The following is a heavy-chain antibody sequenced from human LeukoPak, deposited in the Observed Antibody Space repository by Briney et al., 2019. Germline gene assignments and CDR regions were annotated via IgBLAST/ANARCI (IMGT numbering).Heavy chain of an antibody. J-gene: IGHJ4*02. CDR3: AKANYYGSGSFYSESASFDY. V-gene: IGHV3-23*01. Sequence: GGSLRLSCAASGFTFSSYAMTWVRQAPGKGLEWVSGISGSGGSTYYADSVKGRFAISRDNSKNTLCLQMNSLRAEDTAIYYCAKANYYGSGSFYSESASFDYWGQGTLVTVSS. D-gene: IGHD3-10*01. CDR1: GFTFSSYA. CDR2: ISGSGGST.